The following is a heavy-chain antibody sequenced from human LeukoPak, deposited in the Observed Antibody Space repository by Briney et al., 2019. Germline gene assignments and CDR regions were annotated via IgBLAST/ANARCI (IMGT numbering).Heavy chain of an antibody. D-gene: IGHD6-13*01. V-gene: IGHV4-39*01. CDR3: ARHGGSNWYVNWFDP. J-gene: IGHJ5*02. CDR2: IYDSGST. CDR1: GGSIRSSYYY. Sequence: SETLSLTCTVSGGSIRSSYYYWGWIRQPPGKGLEWIGSIYDSGSTYYNPSLKSRVTISVDTSKNQFSLKLTSVTAADTAVYYCARHGGSNWYVNWFDPWGQGILVTVSS.